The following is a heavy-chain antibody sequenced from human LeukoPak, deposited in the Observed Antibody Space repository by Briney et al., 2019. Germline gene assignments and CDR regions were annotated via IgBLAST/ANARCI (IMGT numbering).Heavy chain of an antibody. J-gene: IGHJ3*02. CDR1: GGSFSGYY. D-gene: IGHD5-18*01. CDR3: ARGQSRGYSYGYRSGAFDI. V-gene: IGHV4-34*01. CDR2: INHSGST. Sequence: SETLSLTCAVYGGSFSGYYWSWIRQPPGKGLEWIGEINHSGSTNYNPSLKSRVTISVDTSKNQFSLKLSSVTAADTAVYYCARGQSRGYSYGYRSGAFDIWGQGTKVTVSS.